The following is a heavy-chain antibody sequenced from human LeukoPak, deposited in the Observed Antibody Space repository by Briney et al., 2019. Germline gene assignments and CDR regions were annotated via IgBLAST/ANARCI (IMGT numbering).Heavy chain of an antibody. CDR3: ARAGYGGNSGDY. J-gene: IGHJ4*02. CDR1: GFTFSRDA. V-gene: IGHV3-30-3*01. Sequence: GGSLRLSCGASGFTFSRDAMHWVRQAPGKGLEYVAVISYDGSNKYYADSVKGRFTISRDNSKNTLYLQMNSLRAEDTAVYYCARAGYGGNSGDYWGQGTLVTVSS. CDR2: ISYDGSNK. D-gene: IGHD4-23*01.